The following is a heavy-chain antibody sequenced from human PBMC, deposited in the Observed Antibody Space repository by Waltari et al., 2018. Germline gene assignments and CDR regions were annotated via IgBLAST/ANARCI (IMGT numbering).Heavy chain of an antibody. Sequence: QLQLQESGPGLVKPSETLSLTCTVSGGSISSSSYYWGWIRQPPGKGLEWIGSIYYSGSTYYNPSLKSRVTISVDTSKNQFSLNLSYVTAADTAVYYCAGHYEFWSGLDAFDIWGQGTMVTVSS. D-gene: IGHD3-3*01. CDR3: AGHYEFWSGLDAFDI. V-gene: IGHV4-39*07. CDR1: GGSISSSSYY. CDR2: IYYSGST. J-gene: IGHJ3*02.